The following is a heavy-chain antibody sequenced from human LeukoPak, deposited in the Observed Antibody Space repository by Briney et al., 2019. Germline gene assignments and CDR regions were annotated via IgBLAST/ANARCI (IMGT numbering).Heavy chain of an antibody. J-gene: IGHJ3*02. Sequence: ASVKVSCKASGGTFSSYAISWVRQAPGQGLEWMGRIIPILGIANYAQKFQGRVTITADKSTSTAYMELSSLRSEDTAVYYCARGHDWWDAFDIWGQGTMVTVSS. CDR2: IIPILGIA. D-gene: IGHD2-8*02. CDR3: ARGHDWWDAFDI. V-gene: IGHV1-69*04. CDR1: GGTFSSYA.